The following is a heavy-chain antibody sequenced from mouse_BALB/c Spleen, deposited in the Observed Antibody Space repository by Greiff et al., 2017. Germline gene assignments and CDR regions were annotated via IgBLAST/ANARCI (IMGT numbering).Heavy chain of an antibody. V-gene: IGHV1-7*01. CDR1: GYTFTSYW. CDR3: ARWGPAWFAY. J-gene: IGHJ3*01. Sequence: QVQLKQSGAELAKPGASVKMSCKASGYTFTSYWMHWVKQRPGQGLEWIGYINPSTGYTEYNQKFKDKATLTADKSSSTDYMQLSSLTSEDSAVYYCARWGPAWFAYWGQGTLVTVSA. CDR2: INPSTGYT.